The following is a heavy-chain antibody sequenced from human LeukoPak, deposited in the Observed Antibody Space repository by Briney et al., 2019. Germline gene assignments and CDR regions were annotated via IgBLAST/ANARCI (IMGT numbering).Heavy chain of an antibody. J-gene: IGHJ4*02. V-gene: IGHV3-21*01. CDR2: ISSSSSYI. D-gene: IGHD3-3*02. Sequence: GGSLRLSCAASGFTFSSYSMTWVRQAPGKGLEWVSSISSSSSYIYYADSVRGRFTISRDNAKNSLYLQMNSLRAEDAAVYYCARGRVSRPLDYWGQGTLVTVSS. CDR1: GFTFSSYS. CDR3: ARGRVSRPLDY.